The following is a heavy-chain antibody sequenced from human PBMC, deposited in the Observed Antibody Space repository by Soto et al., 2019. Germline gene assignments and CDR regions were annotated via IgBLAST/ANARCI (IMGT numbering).Heavy chain of an antibody. Sequence: GESLKISCKGSGYSFTSYWISWVRQMPGKGLEWMGRIDPSDSCTNYSPSFQGHVTISADKSISTAYRQWSSLKASDTAMYYCASPARRSGYSYGYYYYGMDVWGQGTTVTVSS. CDR3: ASPARRSGYSYGYYYYGMDV. CDR2: IDPSDSCT. CDR1: GYSFTSYW. J-gene: IGHJ6*02. D-gene: IGHD5-18*01. V-gene: IGHV5-10-1*01.